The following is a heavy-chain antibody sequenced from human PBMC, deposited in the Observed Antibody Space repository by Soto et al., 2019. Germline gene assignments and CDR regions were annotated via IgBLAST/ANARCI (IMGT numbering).Heavy chain of an antibody. V-gene: IGHV1-46*01. CDR1: GYTFTSYD. CDR3: ARGPLRGFGELLPYYYDMDV. CDR2: VNPSGGHT. J-gene: IGHJ6*02. Sequence: ASVKVSCKASGYTFTSYDINWVRQATGQGLEWMGIVNPSGGHTSYAQKFHGRVTMTSDTSTSTVYMELSSLRSEDTAVYYCARGPLRGFGELLPYYYDMDVWGPGTTVTVSS. D-gene: IGHD3-10*01.